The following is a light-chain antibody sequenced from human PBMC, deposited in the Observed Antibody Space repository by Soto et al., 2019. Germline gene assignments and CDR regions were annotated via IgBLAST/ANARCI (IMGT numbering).Light chain of an antibody. CDR3: QQRGT. V-gene: IGKV3-11*01. J-gene: IGKJ5*01. CDR1: QSVGSY. Sequence: EIVLTQSPATLSLSPGDRATLSCRASQSVGSYLAWYQQRPGQAPRLLIYDVSTRATDIPPRFSGSGSGTDFTLTINILEPEDSAVYYCQQRGTFGRGTRLEIK. CDR2: DVS.